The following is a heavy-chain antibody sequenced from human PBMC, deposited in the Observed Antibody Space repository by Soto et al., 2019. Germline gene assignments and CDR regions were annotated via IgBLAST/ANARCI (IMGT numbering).Heavy chain of an antibody. V-gene: IGHV3-33*01. CDR1: GFPFSSYC. J-gene: IGHJ4*02. D-gene: IGHD6-13*01. CDR3: ARDLQRVAAAGSIDY. CDR2: IWYDGSNK. Sequence: GGSLRLSCAASGFPFSSYCMHWVRQAPGKGLEWVAVIWYDGSNKYYADSVKGRFTISRDNSKNTLYLQMNSLRAEDTAVYYCARDLQRVAAAGSIDYWGQGTLVTVSS.